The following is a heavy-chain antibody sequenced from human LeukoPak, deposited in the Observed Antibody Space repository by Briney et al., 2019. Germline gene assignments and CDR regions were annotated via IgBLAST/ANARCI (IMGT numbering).Heavy chain of an antibody. J-gene: IGHJ3*02. CDR3: ARDRTYYDIPDAFDI. Sequence: GGSLRLSCAASGFTFSSYSMNWVRQAPGKGLEWVSSISSSSSYIYYADSVKGRFTISRDNAKNPLYLQMNSLRAEDAAVYYCARDRTYYDIPDAFDIWGQGTMVTVSS. CDR1: GFTFSSYS. V-gene: IGHV3-21*01. CDR2: ISSSSSYI. D-gene: IGHD3-9*01.